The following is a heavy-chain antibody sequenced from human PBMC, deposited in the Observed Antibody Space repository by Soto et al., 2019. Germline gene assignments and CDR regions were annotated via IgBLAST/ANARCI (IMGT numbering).Heavy chain of an antibody. CDR3: AKILNCSGGSCPRTYYYYYYGMDV. D-gene: IGHD2-15*01. J-gene: IGHJ6*02. V-gene: IGHV3-30*18. Sequence: GGSLRLSCAASGFTFSSYGMRWVRQAPGKGLEWVAVISYDGSNKYYADSVKGRFTISRDNSKNTLYLQMNSLRAEDTAVYYCAKILNCSGGSCPRTYYYYYYGMDVWGQGTTVTVSS. CDR1: GFTFSSYG. CDR2: ISYDGSNK.